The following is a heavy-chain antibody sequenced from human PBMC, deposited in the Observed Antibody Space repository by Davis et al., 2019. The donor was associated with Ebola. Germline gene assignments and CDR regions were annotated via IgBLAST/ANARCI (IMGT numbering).Heavy chain of an antibody. CDR2: INHSGST. J-gene: IGHJ4*02. Sequence: PSETLSLTCAVYGGSFSGYYWSWIRQPPGKGLEWIGEINHSGSTNYNPSLKSRVTISVDTSKNQFSLKLSSVTAADTAVYYCARDRIGTYCIDYWGQGTLVTVSS. V-gene: IGHV4-34*01. D-gene: IGHD1-26*01. CDR1: GGSFSGYY. CDR3: ARDRIGTYCIDY.